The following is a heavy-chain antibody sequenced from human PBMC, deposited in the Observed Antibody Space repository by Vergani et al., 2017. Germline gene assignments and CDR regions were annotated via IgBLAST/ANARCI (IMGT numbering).Heavy chain of an antibody. J-gene: IGHJ3*02. V-gene: IGHV3-30*03. Sequence: QVQLVESGGGVVQPGRSLRLSCAASGFTFSSYGMHWVRQAPGKGLEWVAVISYDGSNKYYADSVKGRFTISRDNSKNTLYLQMNSLRAEDMAVYYCATXLGYYGSGSHLRLYAFDIWGQGTMVTVSS. CDR2: ISYDGSNK. CDR1: GFTFSSYG. CDR3: ATXLGYYGSGSHLRLYAFDI. D-gene: IGHD3-10*01.